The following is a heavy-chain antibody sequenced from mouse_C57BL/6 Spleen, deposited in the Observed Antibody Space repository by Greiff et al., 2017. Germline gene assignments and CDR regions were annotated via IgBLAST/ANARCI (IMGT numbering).Heavy chain of an antibody. CDR3: SSYDYAMDY. Sequence: QVQLKQPGAELVKPGASVKLSCKASGYTFTSYWMHWVKQRPGRGLEWIGRIDPNSGGTKYNEKFKSKATLTVDKPASTAYMQLSSLTSEDSAVYYCSSYDYAMDYWGQGTSVTVSS. J-gene: IGHJ4*01. D-gene: IGHD1-1*01. CDR2: IDPNSGGT. CDR1: GYTFTSYW. V-gene: IGHV1-72*01.